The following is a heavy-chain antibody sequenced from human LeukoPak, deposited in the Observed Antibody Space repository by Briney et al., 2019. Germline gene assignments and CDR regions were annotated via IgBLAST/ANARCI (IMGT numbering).Heavy chain of an antibody. CDR2: ISSSSSYI. CDR1: GFTFSSYH. J-gene: IGHJ4*02. Sequence: GGSLRLSCAASGFTFSSYHMNWVRQAPGKGLEWVSSISSSSSYIYYADSVKGRFTISRDNAKNSLYLQMHSLRAEDTAVYYCASQTGVIDYWGQGTLVTVSS. V-gene: IGHV3-21*01. CDR3: ASQTGVIDY. D-gene: IGHD1-1*01.